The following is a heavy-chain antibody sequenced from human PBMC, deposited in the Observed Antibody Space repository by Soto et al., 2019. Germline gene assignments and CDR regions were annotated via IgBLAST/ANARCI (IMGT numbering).Heavy chain of an antibody. CDR1: GYTFTTYD. Sequence: WASVKVSCKASGYTFTTYDISWVRQAPGQGLEWMGRISTYNGNTNYPQSLQGRLTLTTDTSTTTAYMELRSLRSDDTAVYYCARDPYHVLMVNAPNLYGIYVWGQGTTVPVSS. J-gene: IGHJ6*02. V-gene: IGHV1-18*01. D-gene: IGHD2-8*01. CDR3: ARDPYHVLMVNAPNLYGIYV. CDR2: ISTYNGNT.